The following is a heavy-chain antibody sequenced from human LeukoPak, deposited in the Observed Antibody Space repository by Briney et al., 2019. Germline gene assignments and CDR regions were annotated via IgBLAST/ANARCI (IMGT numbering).Heavy chain of an antibody. V-gene: IGHV3-30-3*01. CDR2: ISYDGSNK. Sequence: PGGSLRLSCAASGFTFSSYAMHWVRQAPGKGLEWVAVISYDGSNKYYADSVKGRFTISRDNSKNTLYLQMNSLRAEDTAVYYCAKASGVATIVRDYYYMDVWGKGTTVTVSS. J-gene: IGHJ6*03. D-gene: IGHD4-23*01. CDR3: AKASGVATIVRDYYYMDV. CDR1: GFTFSSYA.